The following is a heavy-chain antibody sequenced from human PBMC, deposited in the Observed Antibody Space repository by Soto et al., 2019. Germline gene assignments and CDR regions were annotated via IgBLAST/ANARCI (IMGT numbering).Heavy chain of an antibody. V-gene: IGHV1-3*01. J-gene: IGHJ4*02. D-gene: IGHD2-2*02. CDR1: GYTFTSYA. CDR2: INAGNGNT. Sequence: ASVKVSCKASGYTFTSYAMHWVRQAPGQRLEWMGWINAGNGNTKYSQKFQGRVTITRDTSASTAYMELSSLRSEDTAVYYCAKSATVPATIAYWGQGTLVTVSS. CDR3: AKSATVPATIAY.